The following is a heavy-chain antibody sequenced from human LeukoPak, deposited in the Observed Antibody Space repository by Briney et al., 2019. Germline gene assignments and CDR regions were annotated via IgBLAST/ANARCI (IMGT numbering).Heavy chain of an antibody. J-gene: IGHJ4*02. CDR1: GGSISSYY. V-gene: IGHV4-59*01. Sequence: SETLSLTCTVSGGSISSYYWSWIRQPPGKGLAWIGYIYYSGSTNYNPSLKSRVTISVDTSKNQFSLKLSSVTAADTAVYYCARDDYGSGILGYWGQGTLVTVSS. CDR3: ARDDYGSGILGY. D-gene: IGHD3-10*01. CDR2: IYYSGST.